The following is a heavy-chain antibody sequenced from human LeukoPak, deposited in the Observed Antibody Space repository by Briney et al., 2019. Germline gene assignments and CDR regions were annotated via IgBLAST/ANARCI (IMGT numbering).Heavy chain of an antibody. D-gene: IGHD3-22*01. V-gene: IGHV3-30-3*01. CDR2: ISYDGSNK. Sequence: PGGSLRLSCAASGFTFSSYAMHWVRQAPGKGLEWVAVISYDGSNKYYADSVKGRFTISRDNSKNTLYLQMNSLRAEDTAVYYCARVGWGTHYYDSSGYGSDIWGQGTMVTVSS. J-gene: IGHJ3*02. CDR1: GFTFSSYA. CDR3: ARVGWGTHYYDSSGYGSDI.